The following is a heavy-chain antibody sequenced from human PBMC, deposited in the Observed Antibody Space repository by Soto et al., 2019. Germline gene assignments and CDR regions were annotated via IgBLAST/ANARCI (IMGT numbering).Heavy chain of an antibody. CDR2: IAGSGGST. V-gene: IGHV3-53*01. Sequence: EVQLVESGGGLIQPGGSLRLSCAASGFTVSSNYMSWVRQAPGKGLEWVSVIAGSGGSTYYADSVKGRFTISRDNSKNTLYLQMNSLRVEDTAVYYCAKGRAVAGFDYWGQGTLVTVSS. CDR1: GFTVSSNY. D-gene: IGHD6-19*01. J-gene: IGHJ4*02. CDR3: AKGRAVAGFDY.